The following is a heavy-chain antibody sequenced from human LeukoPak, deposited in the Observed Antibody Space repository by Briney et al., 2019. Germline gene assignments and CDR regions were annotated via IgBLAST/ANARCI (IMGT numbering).Heavy chain of an antibody. CDR2: ISWNSGII. CDR1: GFTSSDCA. J-gene: IGHJ5*02. D-gene: IGHD2-2*01. Sequence: RCLRLSPAASGFTSSDCAMHCVPEAPGEGLGWGSGISWNSGIIGYAESVKGRFTISRDNAKTSPYLQMNSLRAEDTALYYCAKGDCGSSTSCYGLDPWGQGTLVTVSS. V-gene: IGHV3-9*02. CDR3: AKGDCGSSTSCYGLDP.